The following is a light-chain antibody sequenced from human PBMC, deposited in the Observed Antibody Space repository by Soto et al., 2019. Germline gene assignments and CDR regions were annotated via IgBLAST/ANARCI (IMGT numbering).Light chain of an antibody. CDR2: LNSDGSH. Sequence: QPVLTQSPSASASLGASVKLTCTLSSGHSSYAIAWHQQQPEKGPRYLIKLNSDGSHSEGDGVPDRFSGSSSGAERYLTISSLLSEDEADYYCQTWGTGIQVFGGGTKLTVL. CDR1: SGHSSYA. V-gene: IGLV4-69*01. J-gene: IGLJ2*01. CDR3: QTWGTGIQV.